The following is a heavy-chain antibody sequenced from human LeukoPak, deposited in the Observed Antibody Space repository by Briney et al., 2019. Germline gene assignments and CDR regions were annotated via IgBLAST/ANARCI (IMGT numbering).Heavy chain of an antibody. V-gene: IGHV1-18*01. CDR3: ARLSMGSRWYVDY. J-gene: IGHJ4*02. Sequence: ASVKVSCKTSVYTFTNYGISWVRQAPGQGLEWMGCISVYSGGTNYAQRLQGRVTMTTDTSTSTAYMELRSLTTDVTAVDYCARLSMGSRWYVDYWGQGTLVTVSS. CDR2: ISVYSGGT. CDR1: VYTFTNYG. D-gene: IGHD6-13*01.